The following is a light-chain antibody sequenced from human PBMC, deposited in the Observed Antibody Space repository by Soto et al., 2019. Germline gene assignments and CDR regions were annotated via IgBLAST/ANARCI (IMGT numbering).Light chain of an antibody. Sequence: IVLTQSPGTLSQSPGERVTLSCRASQSVSSSGDLAWYQQKPGQPPRVLIYATSSRATGVPDRFSGSGSGTDFTLTISRLEPEDFGVYYCQHYDKSRLFTFDPGTKVEIK. CDR1: QSVSSSGD. V-gene: IGKV3-20*01. J-gene: IGKJ3*01. CDR3: QHYDKSRLFT. CDR2: ATS.